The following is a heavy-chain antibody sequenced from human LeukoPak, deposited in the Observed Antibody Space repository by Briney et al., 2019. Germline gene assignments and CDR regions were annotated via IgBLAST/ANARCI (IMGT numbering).Heavy chain of an antibody. V-gene: IGHV3-48*01. J-gene: IGHJ4*02. Sequence: GGSLRLSCAASGFTFSSYSMNWVCQAPGKGLEWVSYISSTGSTIYYADSVRGRFTISRDNAKNSLYLQMNSLRAEDTAVYYCARGSYSSSNYFDYWGQGTLVTVSS. CDR1: GFTFSSYS. CDR2: ISSTGSTI. D-gene: IGHD6-6*01. CDR3: ARGSYSSSNYFDY.